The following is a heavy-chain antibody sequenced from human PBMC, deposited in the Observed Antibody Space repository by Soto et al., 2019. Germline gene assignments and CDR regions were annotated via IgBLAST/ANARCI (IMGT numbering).Heavy chain of an antibody. CDR2: INHSGST. J-gene: IGHJ4*02. CDR3: ARGGITIVRGVILPFHY. Sequence: SETLSLTCAVYGGSFSGYYWSWIRQPPGKGLEWIGEINHSGSTNYNPSLKSRVTISVDTSKNQFSLKLSSVTAADTAVYYCARGGITIVRGVILPFHYWGQGTLVTVSS. CDR1: GGSFSGYY. V-gene: IGHV4-34*01. D-gene: IGHD3-10*01.